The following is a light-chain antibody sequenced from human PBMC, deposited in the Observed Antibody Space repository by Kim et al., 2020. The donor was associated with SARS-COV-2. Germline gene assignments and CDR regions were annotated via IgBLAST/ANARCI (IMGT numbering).Light chain of an antibody. Sequence: SPGERAMLSCRARARVHTSYLGCYQHKPGQAPRLLIYATSNRATGIPDRCSGSGSGTDFTLTISRLQHEDFAVYYWQQYGNTPPYSFGQGTKLEI. CDR1: ARVHTSY. V-gene: IGKV3-20*01. CDR2: ATS. CDR3: QQYGNTPPYS. J-gene: IGKJ2*03.